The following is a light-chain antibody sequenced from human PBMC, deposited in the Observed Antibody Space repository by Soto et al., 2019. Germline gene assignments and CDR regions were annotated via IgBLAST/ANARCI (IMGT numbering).Light chain of an antibody. CDR2: GVN. V-gene: IGLV2-8*01. CDR1: SSDVGGNNY. Sequence: QSVLTQAPSASGSPGQSVTISFTGTSSDVGGNNYVSWYQQHPGKAPQLVIYGVNKRAAGVPDRFSGSKSGNTASLTVSGLQAEDEADYYCSSYAGSNILYVFGTGTKLTVL. J-gene: IGLJ1*01. CDR3: SSYAGSNILYV.